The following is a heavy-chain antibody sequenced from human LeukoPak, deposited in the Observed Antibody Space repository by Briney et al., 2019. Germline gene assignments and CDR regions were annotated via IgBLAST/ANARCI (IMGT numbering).Heavy chain of an antibody. CDR1: GDSVSSSSYY. V-gene: IGHV4-61*01. J-gene: IGHJ4*02. CDR2: IYYSGST. D-gene: IGHD5-18*01. CDR3: ARTPGDDGYSYGLDY. Sequence: SETLSLTCTVSGDSVSSSSYYWGWIRQPPGKGLEWIGYIYYSGSTNYDPSLKSRVTISVDTSKNQFSLKLSSVTAADTAVYYCARTPGDDGYSYGLDYWGQGTLVTVSS.